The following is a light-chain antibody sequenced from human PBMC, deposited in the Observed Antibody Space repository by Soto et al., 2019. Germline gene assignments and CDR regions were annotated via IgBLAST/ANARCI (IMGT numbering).Light chain of an antibody. V-gene: IGKV1-9*01. Sequence: DIQLTQSPSFLSASVGDRVTITCRASQGISIYLGWYQQRPGKAPDLLIYAASSLESGVPSRFSGSGSGTEFTLTINGLQTEDFATYDCQRHNGPPLTFGGGTKVEIK. CDR3: QRHNGPPLT. CDR1: QGISIY. J-gene: IGKJ4*02. CDR2: AAS.